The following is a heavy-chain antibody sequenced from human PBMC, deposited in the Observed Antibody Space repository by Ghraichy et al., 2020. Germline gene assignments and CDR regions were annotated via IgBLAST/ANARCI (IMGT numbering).Heavy chain of an antibody. CDR3: ARVAMSGTTCWFDP. CDR1: GYSISSGYY. J-gene: IGHJ5*02. V-gene: IGHV4-38-2*01. CDR2: IYHSGST. Sequence: SETLSLTCAVSGYSISSGYYWGWIRQPPGKGLEWIGSIYHSGSTYYNPSLKSRVTISVDTSKNQFSLKLSSVTAADTAVYYCARVAMSGTTCWFDPWGQGTLVTVSS. D-gene: IGHD1-7*01.